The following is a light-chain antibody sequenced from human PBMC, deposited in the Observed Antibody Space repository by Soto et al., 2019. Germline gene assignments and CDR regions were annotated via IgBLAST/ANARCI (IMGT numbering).Light chain of an antibody. CDR1: QSVSSY. CDR3: QQRSNWPSIT. J-gene: IGKJ5*01. Sequence: EIVLTQSPATLSLSPGERAPLSCRASQSVSSYLAWYQQKPGQAPRLLIYDVSNRATGIPARFSGSGSGTDFTLTINSLEPEDSAVYYCQQRSNWPSITFGQGTRLEIK. V-gene: IGKV3-11*01. CDR2: DVS.